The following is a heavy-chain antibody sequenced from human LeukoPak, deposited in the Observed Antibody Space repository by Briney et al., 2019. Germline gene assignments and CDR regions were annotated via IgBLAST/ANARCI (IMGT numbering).Heavy chain of an antibody. CDR2: ISYDGSNK. CDR1: GFTFSSYA. V-gene: IGHV3-30*04. Sequence: GRSLRLSCAASGFTFSSYAMHWVRQAPGKGLEWVAVISYDGSNKYYADSVKGRFTISRDNSKNTLYLQMNSLRAVDTAVYDCSRYRTIVRGVISALLDYWGQGTLVTVSS. D-gene: IGHD3-10*01. J-gene: IGHJ4*02. CDR3: SRYRTIVRGVISALLDY.